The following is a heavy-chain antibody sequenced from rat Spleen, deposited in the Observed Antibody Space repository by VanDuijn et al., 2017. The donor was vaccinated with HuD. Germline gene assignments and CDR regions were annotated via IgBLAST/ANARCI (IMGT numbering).Heavy chain of an antibody. CDR3: ARSGLFDY. Sequence: QVQLKESGPGLVQSSQTLSLTCTVSGFSLISYAVNWVRQPPGKGLEWIAAISTGGNTYYNSGLKSRLGISRDTSKSQVLLKMNSLQTEDTAIYFCARSGLFDYWGQGVMVTVSS. D-gene: IGHD4-1*01. V-gene: IGHV2-6*01. CDR1: GFSLISYA. CDR2: ISTGGNT. J-gene: IGHJ2*01.